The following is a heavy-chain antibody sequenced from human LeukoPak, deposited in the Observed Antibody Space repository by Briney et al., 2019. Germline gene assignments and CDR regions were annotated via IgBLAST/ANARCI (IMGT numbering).Heavy chain of an antibody. Sequence: PSETLSLTCAVSGGSISNDNRWSWVRQPPGKGLDWIGEIFHSGSTNYNPSLRSRVTLSLDKSKNQLSLNLNYVSAADTAIYYCAKSGVPYGLDVWGQGTSVTVSS. J-gene: IGHJ6*02. CDR1: GGSISNDNR. CDR3: AKSGVPYGLDV. CDR2: IFHSGST. V-gene: IGHV4-4*02. D-gene: IGHD3-10*01.